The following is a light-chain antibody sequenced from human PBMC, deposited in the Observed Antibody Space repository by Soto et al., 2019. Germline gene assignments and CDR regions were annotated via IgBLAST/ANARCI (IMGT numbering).Light chain of an antibody. J-gene: IGKJ1*01. Sequence: EIVLTQSPATLSVSPGERVTLSCRASQSVTSNYLAWYQQKPGQAPRLLIFGASIRVPGLPDRFIGSGSGTDFTLTITRLEPEDFAVYYCQHYVTSLTTFGQGTKVDIK. CDR2: GAS. V-gene: IGKV3-20*01. CDR1: QSVTSNY. CDR3: QHYVTSLTT.